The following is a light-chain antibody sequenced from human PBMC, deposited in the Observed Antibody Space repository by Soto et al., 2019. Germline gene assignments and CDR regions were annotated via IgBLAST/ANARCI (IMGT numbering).Light chain of an antibody. CDR2: GAS. J-gene: IGKJ1*01. Sequence: EIVLTQSPGSLSSSPGERATLSCRASQSVDSTFFAWYQKKPSQPPRLLIYGASKRASGDPDRFSSSGSGKDLFITISSLELEDFAVYYCQQDKSSVTFGQGTKVEI. CDR1: QSVDSTF. V-gene: IGKV3-20*01. CDR3: QQDKSSVT.